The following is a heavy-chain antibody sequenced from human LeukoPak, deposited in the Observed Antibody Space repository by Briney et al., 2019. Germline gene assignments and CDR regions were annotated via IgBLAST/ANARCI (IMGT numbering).Heavy chain of an antibody. Sequence: SETLSLTCTVSGGSISSYYWSWIRQPPGKGLEWIGYMHYTGSTKYNPSLRGRVIMSVGTSKGQSSLRLSPVTAADTAVYYCARGYCSGGTCYSYIYYYMDVWGKGTTVTVSS. CDR2: MHYTGST. D-gene: IGHD2-15*01. V-gene: IGHV4-59*01. CDR3: ARGYCSGGTCYSYIYYYMDV. J-gene: IGHJ6*03. CDR1: GGSISSYY.